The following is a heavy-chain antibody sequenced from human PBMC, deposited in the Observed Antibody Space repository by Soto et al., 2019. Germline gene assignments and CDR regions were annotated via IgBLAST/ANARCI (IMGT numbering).Heavy chain of an antibody. CDR2: ISIYNGNT. D-gene: IGHD4-17*01. Sequence: ASVKVSCKASGYTFTSYGISRVRQAPGQGLEWMGWISIYNGNTNYAQKLQGRVTMTTDTSTSTAYMELRSLRSDDTAVYYCARDVRSHDYGHYYYGMDVWGQGTTVTVSS. J-gene: IGHJ6*02. CDR3: ARDVRSHDYGHYYYGMDV. CDR1: GYTFTSYG. V-gene: IGHV1-18*01.